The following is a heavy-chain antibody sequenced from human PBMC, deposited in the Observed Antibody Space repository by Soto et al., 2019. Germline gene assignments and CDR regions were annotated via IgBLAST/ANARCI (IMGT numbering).Heavy chain of an antibody. D-gene: IGHD4-17*01. CDR3: ASATGGGTTVDY. CDR2: INHSGST. J-gene: IGHJ4*02. Sequence: QVQLQQWGAGLLKPSETLSLTCAVYGGSFSGYYWSWIRQPPGKGLEWIGEINHSGSTNYNPSLKSRVTIPVDTSKNQFSLKPCSVTAADTAVYYCASATGGGTTVDYWGQGTLVTVSS. V-gene: IGHV4-34*01. CDR1: GGSFSGYY.